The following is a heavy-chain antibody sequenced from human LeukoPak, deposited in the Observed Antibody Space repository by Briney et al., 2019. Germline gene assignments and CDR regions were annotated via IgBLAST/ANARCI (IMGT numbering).Heavy chain of an antibody. CDR3: ARARTYSSSWYSRSEYNWFDP. D-gene: IGHD6-13*01. CDR1: GYTFTSYG. CDR2: ISAYNGNT. V-gene: IGHV1-18*01. Sequence: ASVKVSCKASGYTFTSYGISWVRQAPGQGLEWMGWISAYNGNTNYAQKLQGRVTITADESTSTAYMELSSLRSEDTAVYYCARARTYSSSWYSRSEYNWFDPWGQGTLVTVSS. J-gene: IGHJ5*02.